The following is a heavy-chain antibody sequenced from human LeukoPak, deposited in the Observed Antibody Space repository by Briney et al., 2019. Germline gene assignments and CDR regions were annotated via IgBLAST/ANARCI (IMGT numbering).Heavy chain of an antibody. D-gene: IGHD3-10*01. CDR2: IIPILGIA. CDR1: GGTFSSYA. V-gene: IGHV1-69*04. CDR3: ARVWILTGSYNVLLWFGESPGNWFDP. J-gene: IGHJ5*02. Sequence: GASVKVSCKASGGTFSSYAISWVRQAPGQGLEWMGRIIPILGIANYAQKFQGRVTITADKSTSTAYMELSSLRSEDTAVYYCARVWILTGSYNVLLWFGESPGNWFDPWGQGTLVTVSS.